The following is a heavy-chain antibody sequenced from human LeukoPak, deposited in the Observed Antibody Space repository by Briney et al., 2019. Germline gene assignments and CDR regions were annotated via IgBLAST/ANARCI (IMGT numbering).Heavy chain of an antibody. CDR2: IRGDGSIT. Sequence: GGSLRPSCAASGFIFSNHWMHWVRQVPGKGLVWVSHIRGDGSITNYVDSVKGRFTISRDNAKNSLYLQMNSLRAEDTAVYYCARVNSGYDYYFEYWGQGTLVTVSS. V-gene: IGHV3-74*01. J-gene: IGHJ4*02. CDR1: GFIFSNHW. D-gene: IGHD5-12*01. CDR3: ARVNSGYDYYFEY.